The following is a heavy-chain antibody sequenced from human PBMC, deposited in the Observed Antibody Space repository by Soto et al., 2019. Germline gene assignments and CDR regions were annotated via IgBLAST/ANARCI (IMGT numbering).Heavy chain of an antibody. D-gene: IGHD6-13*01. V-gene: IGHV1-3*01. CDR2: INAGNGNT. CDR1: GYTFTSYA. Sequence: ASVKVSCKASGYTFTSYAMHWVRQAPGQRLEWMGWINAGNGNTKYSQKFQGRVTITRDTSASTAYMELSSLRSEDTAVYYCARVHSSSWYLRYYYYGMDVWGQGTTVTVSS. CDR3: ARVHSSSWYLRYYYYGMDV. J-gene: IGHJ6*02.